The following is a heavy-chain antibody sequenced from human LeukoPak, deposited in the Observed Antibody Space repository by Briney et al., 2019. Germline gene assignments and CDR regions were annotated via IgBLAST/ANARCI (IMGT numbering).Heavy chain of an antibody. Sequence: PETLSLTCTVSGGSISSSSYYWGWIRQPPGKGLEWIGSIYYSGSTYYNPSLKSRVTISVDTSKNQFSLKLSSVTAADTAVYYCARLTPGIAVAGTVDYWGQGTLVTVSS. D-gene: IGHD6-19*01. J-gene: IGHJ4*02. V-gene: IGHV4-39*01. CDR1: GGSISSSSYY. CDR3: ARLTPGIAVAGTVDY. CDR2: IYYSGST.